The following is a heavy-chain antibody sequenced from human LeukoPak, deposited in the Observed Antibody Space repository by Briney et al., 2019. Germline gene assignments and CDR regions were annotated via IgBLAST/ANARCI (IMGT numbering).Heavy chain of an antibody. CDR3: AVSNYWMDY. Sequence: SETLSLTCTVSGGSVSSGSYYWSWIRQPPGKGLEWIGYIYFSESTNYNPSLESRVTISVDTSKNQFSLKLSSVTAADTAVYYCAVSNYWMDYWGQGTLVTVSS. D-gene: IGHD4-11*01. V-gene: IGHV4-61*01. J-gene: IGHJ4*02. CDR2: IYFSEST. CDR1: GGSVSSGSYY.